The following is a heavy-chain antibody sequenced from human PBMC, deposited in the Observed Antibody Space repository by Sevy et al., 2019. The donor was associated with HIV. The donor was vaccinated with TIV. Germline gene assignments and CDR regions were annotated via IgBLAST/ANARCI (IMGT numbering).Heavy chain of an antibody. D-gene: IGHD3-16*01. CDR1: EFIFPAYW. CDR3: ARAGGWGNINHSNQILDI. V-gene: IGHV3-7*01. J-gene: IGHJ3*02. Sequence: GGPLRLSVAAPEFIFPAYWWNWVRQAPGKGLEGGANIDKDGRDKRNVDSVRGRFTISRDNANNFLYLQMSSLGADDTAVYYCARAGGWGNINHSNQILDIWGHGTKVTVSS. CDR2: IDKDGRDK.